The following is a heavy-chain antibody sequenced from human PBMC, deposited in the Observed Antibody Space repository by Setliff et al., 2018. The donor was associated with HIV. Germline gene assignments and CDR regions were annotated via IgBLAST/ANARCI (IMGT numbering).Heavy chain of an antibody. CDR3: ARGARLLAAYSDRWDYFYMAV. CDR1: GGSFTDYY. CDR2: INHSGST. Sequence: SETLSLTCAVFGGSFTDYYLIWIRQPPGKGLEWIGEINHSGSTHYNPSPKSRFIISVDTSKNQFSLKVNSMTAADTAVYYGARGARLLAAYSDRWDYFYMAVWGKGTTVTVSS. V-gene: IGHV4-34*01. D-gene: IGHD1-26*01. J-gene: IGHJ6*03.